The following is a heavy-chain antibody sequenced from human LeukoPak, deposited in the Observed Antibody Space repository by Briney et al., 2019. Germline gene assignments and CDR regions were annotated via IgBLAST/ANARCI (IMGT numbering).Heavy chain of an antibody. Sequence: GGSLRLSCAASGFTFSDYYMSWIRQAPGKELEWVSYISRGGNTIYYADSLQGRFTISRDNAKNSLYLQRNSLRADDTAVYYCARGSNWFEPWGQGTLVTVSS. J-gene: IGHJ5*02. D-gene: IGHD6-19*01. V-gene: IGHV3-11*01. CDR2: ISRGGNTI. CDR3: ARGSNWFEP. CDR1: GFTFSDYY.